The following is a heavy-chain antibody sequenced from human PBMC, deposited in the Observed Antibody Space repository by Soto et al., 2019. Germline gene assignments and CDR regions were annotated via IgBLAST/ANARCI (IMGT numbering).Heavy chain of an antibody. D-gene: IGHD2-21*02. V-gene: IGHV1-46*01. Sequence: QVQLMQSGAEVKKPGASVKVSCKSSGDTFTDYYIHWVRQAPGQGLEWMGTVNPSGGHTTYAQHLLGRVTMTRDTSTSTLYMELTSLTSDDTAAYYCARGGHVVVVTAALDYWGQGTLVTVAS. CDR1: GDTFTDYY. J-gene: IGHJ4*02. CDR2: VNPSGGHT. CDR3: ARGGHVVVVTAALDY.